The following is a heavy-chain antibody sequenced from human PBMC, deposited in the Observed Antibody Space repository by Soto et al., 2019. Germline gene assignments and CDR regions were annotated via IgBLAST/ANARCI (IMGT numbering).Heavy chain of an antibody. V-gene: IGHV3-11*01. D-gene: IGHD5-12*01. J-gene: IGHJ4*02. Sequence: QVQLVESGGGLVKPGGSLRLSCASSGFTFSDYYMSWIRQAPGQGLEWVSYISSSGSTIYDADSVKGRFTISRDNAQNTMYLQMNSLRAEDTDVYYCARRCGYDSCDYWVQGTMVTVSS. CDR3: ARRCGYDSCDY. CDR2: ISSSGSTI. CDR1: GFTFSDYY.